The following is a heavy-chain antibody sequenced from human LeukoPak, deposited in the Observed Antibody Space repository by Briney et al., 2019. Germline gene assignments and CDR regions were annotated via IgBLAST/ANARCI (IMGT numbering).Heavy chain of an antibody. V-gene: IGHV4-39*02. CDR3: ARDDSPHFVIASIGFFDS. CDR2: VYYSETT. CDR1: GGSINTVSYY. D-gene: IGHD6-13*01. Sequence: SETLSLTCTVSGGSINTVSYYWGWIRQPPGKGLEWIASVYYSETTHYNPSLKGRVNVSLDSSKNQFFLNLTSVTAADTAVYYCARDDSPHFVIASIGFFDSWGQGTLVTVSS. J-gene: IGHJ4*02.